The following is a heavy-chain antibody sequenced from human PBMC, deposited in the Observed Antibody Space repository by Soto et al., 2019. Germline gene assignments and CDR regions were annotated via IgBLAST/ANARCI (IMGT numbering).Heavy chain of an antibody. D-gene: IGHD3-3*01. J-gene: IGHJ5*02. CDR2: ISDSGGST. Sequence: GGSQRLSCAASGFTFSSYAMSWVRQAPGKGLEWVSAISDSGGSTYYADSVKGRFTISRDNSKNTLYLQMNSLRAADTAVYYCAEDPFCSGYYLGNWFDPWVQGSLVTVS. CDR3: AEDPFCSGYYLGNWFDP. CDR1: GFTFSSYA. V-gene: IGHV3-23*01.